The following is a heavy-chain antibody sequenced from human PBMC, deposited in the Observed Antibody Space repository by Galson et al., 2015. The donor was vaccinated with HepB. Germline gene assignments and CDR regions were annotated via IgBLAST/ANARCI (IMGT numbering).Heavy chain of an antibody. V-gene: IGHV3-7*01. CDR3: ASRFCGDSCCYFDF. Sequence: SLRLSCAASGFIFSDYCMSWVRQAPGKGLEWVATIKTDGGETHSADPVKGRFTISRDNAENSLSLQMNSLRAEDTAVYYCASRFCGDSCCYFDFWGQGTLVTVSS. J-gene: IGHJ4*02. CDR2: IKTDGGET. CDR1: GFIFSDYC. D-gene: IGHD2-15*01.